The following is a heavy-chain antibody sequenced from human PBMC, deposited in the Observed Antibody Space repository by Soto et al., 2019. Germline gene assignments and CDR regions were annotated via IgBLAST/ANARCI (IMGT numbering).Heavy chain of an antibody. CDR2: IYYSGST. Sequence: SETLSLTCTVSGGSINNYYWSWIRQPPGKGLEWIGYIYYSGSTNYNPSLKSRVTISVDTSKHQFSLKLTSLTAADTAVYYCARSARDYYDFWGQGTLVTVS. CDR1: GGSINNYY. V-gene: IGHV4-59*01. CDR3: ARSARDYYDF. J-gene: IGHJ4*02.